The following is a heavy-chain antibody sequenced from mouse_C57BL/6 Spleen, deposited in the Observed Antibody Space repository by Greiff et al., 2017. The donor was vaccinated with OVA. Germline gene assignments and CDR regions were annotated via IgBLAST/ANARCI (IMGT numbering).Heavy chain of an antibody. CDR3: ARMGEYDPYYFDY. D-gene: IGHD2-4*01. J-gene: IGHJ2*01. CDR2: ISSGSSTI. CDR1: GFTFSDYG. Sequence: EVHLVESGGGLVKPGGSLKLSCAASGFTFSDYGMHWVRQAPEKGLEWVAYISSGSSTIYYADTVKGRFTISRDNAKDTLFLQMTSLRSEDTAMYYCARMGEYDPYYFDYWGQGTTLTVSS. V-gene: IGHV5-17*01.